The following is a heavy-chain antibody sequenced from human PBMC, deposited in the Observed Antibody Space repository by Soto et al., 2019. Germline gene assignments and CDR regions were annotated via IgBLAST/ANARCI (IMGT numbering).Heavy chain of an antibody. CDR1: GVSISSDGYS. D-gene: IGHD3-3*01. CDR3: ARAYYDFWTSYHYGMDV. J-gene: IGHJ6*02. V-gene: IGHV4-30-2*01. CDR2: IYQSGST. Sequence: QLQLQESGSGLVKPSQTLSLTCAVSGVSISSDGYSWSWIRQQPGKGLEWIGFIYQSGSTYYNPSLKSRGTMPVDRSKNQFSLKLTSVTAADTAVYYCARAYYDFWTSYHYGMDVWGQGTTVTVSS.